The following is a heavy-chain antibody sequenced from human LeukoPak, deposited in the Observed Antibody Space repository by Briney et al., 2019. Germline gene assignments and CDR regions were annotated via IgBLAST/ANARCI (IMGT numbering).Heavy chain of an antibody. J-gene: IGHJ5*02. V-gene: IGHV1-18*01. CDR2: ISAYNGNT. CDR1: GYTFTSYG. D-gene: IGHD2-2*01. Sequence: ASVKVSCKASGYTFTSYGISWVRQAPGQGLEWMGWISAYNGNTNYAQKLQGRVTMTTDTSTSTAYMELRSLRSDDTAVYYCARDLIKSSRPQYNWFDPWGQGTLVTVSS. CDR3: ARDLIKSSRPQYNWFDP.